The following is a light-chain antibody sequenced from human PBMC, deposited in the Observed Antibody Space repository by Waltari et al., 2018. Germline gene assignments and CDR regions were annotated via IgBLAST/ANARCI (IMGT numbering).Light chain of an antibody. CDR1: QDIITW. J-gene: IGKJ4*01. CDR3: QQANSVPLT. V-gene: IGKV1-12*01. CDR2: GAS. Sequence: DIHMTQSPSSLSASVGDRVIITCRASQDIITWLAWYQQRVGKAPKPLLYGASSLQSGVPSRFSGSRSGTDFTLTISSLQPEDFATYYCQQANSVPLTFGGGTKVDI.